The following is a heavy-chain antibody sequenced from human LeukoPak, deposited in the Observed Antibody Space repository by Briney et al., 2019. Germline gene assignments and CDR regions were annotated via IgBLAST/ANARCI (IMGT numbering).Heavy chain of an antibody. CDR3: AKDLGGYCSSTSCYPNDYYFDY. Sequence: PGGSLRLSCAASGFTFSSYAMSWVRQAPGKGLEWVSAISGSGGSTYYADSVKGRFTISRDNSKNTLYLQMNSLRAEDTAVYYCAKDLGGYCSSTSCYPNDYYFDYWGQGTLVTVSS. CDR2: ISGSGGST. CDR1: GFTFSSYA. V-gene: IGHV3-23*01. D-gene: IGHD2-2*01. J-gene: IGHJ4*02.